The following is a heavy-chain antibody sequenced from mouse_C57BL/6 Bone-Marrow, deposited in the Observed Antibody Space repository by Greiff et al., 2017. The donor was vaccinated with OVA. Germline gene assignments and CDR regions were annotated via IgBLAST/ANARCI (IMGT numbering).Heavy chain of an antibody. V-gene: IGHV1-78*01. CDR3: ARKSSYYSMDY. Sequence: QVQLQQSDAELVKPGASVKISCKVSGYTFTDHTIHWMKQRPEQGLEWIGYIYPRDGSTKYNEKFKGMAPLTADNSSSTAYMQLNSQTSEDSAVYFCARKSSYYSMDYWGQGTSVTVSA. CDR1: GYTFTDHT. CDR2: IYPRDGST. J-gene: IGHJ4*01.